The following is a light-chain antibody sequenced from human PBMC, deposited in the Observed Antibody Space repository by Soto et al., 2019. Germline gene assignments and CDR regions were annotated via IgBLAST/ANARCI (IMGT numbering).Light chain of an antibody. CDR2: AAS. V-gene: IGKV1-27*01. CDR1: QGISTY. J-gene: IGKJ3*01. Sequence: DIQMTQSPSSLSASVGDRITITCRASQGISTYLAWYQQKPGKVPKLLIYAASTLQSGVPSRFSGSGSGTDFTLTINSLQPEDVATYYCQRYDSAIFTFGPGTKVDIK. CDR3: QRYDSAIFT.